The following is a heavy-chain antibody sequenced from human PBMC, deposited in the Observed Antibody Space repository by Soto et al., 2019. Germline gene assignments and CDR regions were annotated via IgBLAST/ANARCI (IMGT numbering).Heavy chain of an antibody. CDR3: ATIGISDAFDI. D-gene: IGHD1-20*01. Sequence: HGESLKISCKASGNSFTNSWIGWVRQMPGRGLEWMGIMYPGDSDIRYSPSSEGQVTISADKSISTAYLQWRSLKASDTAMYYCATIGISDAFDIWGQGTVVTVSS. V-gene: IGHV5-51*01. CDR2: MYPGDSDI. CDR1: GNSFTNSW. J-gene: IGHJ3*02.